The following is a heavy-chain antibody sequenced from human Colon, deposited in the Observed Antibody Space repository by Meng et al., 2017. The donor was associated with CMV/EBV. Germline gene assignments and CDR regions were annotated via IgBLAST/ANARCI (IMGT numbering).Heavy chain of an antibody. CDR1: GYPFTNYN. J-gene: IGHJ6*02. V-gene: IGHV1-8*01. Sequence: ASVKVSCKASGYPFTNYNLNWVRQATRQGLEWMGWMNPNSGETGFAQKFQGRIIMTRDTPINTAYLELSTLKSEDTALYFCAVSVLATDYSYGPDVWGQGPPVTVSS. D-gene: IGHD3-22*01. CDR3: AVSVLATDYSYGPDV. CDR2: MNPNSGET.